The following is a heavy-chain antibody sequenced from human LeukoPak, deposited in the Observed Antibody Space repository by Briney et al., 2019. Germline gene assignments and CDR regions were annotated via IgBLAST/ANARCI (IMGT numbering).Heavy chain of an antibody. V-gene: IGHV4-39*07. J-gene: IGHJ4*02. CDR2: IYYSGST. Sequence: SETLSLTCTVSGASIISANYYWNWIRQPPGKGLEWIGNIYYSGSTHSNPSLKSRVTVSVDTSKNQFSLKLSSVTAADTAVYYCARDSAFTLFDYWGQGTLVTVSS. CDR3: ARDSAFTLFDY. CDR1: GASIISANYY.